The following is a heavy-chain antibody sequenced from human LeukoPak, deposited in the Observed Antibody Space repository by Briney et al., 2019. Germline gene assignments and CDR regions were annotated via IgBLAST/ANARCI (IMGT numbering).Heavy chain of an antibody. CDR2: MNPNSGNT. CDR3: AAGGSGSFYAFDI. V-gene: IGHV1-8*02. CDR1: GGTFSNYD. Sequence: GASVKVSCKASGGTFSNYDINWVRQATGQGLEWMGWMNPNSGNTGYAQKFQGRVTMTRNTSISTAYMELSSLRSEDTAVYYCAAGGSGSFYAFDIWGQGTMVTVSS. D-gene: IGHD3-10*01. J-gene: IGHJ3*02.